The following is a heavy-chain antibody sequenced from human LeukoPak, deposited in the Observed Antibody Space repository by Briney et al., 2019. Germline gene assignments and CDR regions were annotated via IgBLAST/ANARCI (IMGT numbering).Heavy chain of an antibody. J-gene: IGHJ4*02. CDR3: ARHGGMAYFDY. D-gene: IGHD3-16*01. Sequence: SETLSLTCTVSCVSISIYYQSLLLQPPGKVLEWIGYIYYSGSSNYNASMKSRVTISVDTRKNQFSLKLSSVTAADTAVYYCARHGGMAYFDYWGQGTLVTVSS. CDR2: IYYSGSS. CDR1: CVSISIYY. V-gene: IGHV4-59*08.